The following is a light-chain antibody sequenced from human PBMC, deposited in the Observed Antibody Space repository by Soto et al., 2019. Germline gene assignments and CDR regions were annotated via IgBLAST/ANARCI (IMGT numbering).Light chain of an antibody. CDR1: SSDVGGYNY. Sequence: QSVLTQPASVSGSPGQSITISCTGTSSDVGGYNYVSWYQQHPGKAPKLMIYEVSNRPSGVSNRFSGSKSGNTASLTISGLQAEDEADYYCSSHTSSSTRVSGTGTKVAVL. CDR2: EVS. J-gene: IGLJ1*01. V-gene: IGLV2-14*01. CDR3: SSHTSSSTRV.